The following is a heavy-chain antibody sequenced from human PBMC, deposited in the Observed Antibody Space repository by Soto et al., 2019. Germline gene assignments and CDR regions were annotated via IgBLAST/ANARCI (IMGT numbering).Heavy chain of an antibody. CDR2: VSHDGRNT. CDR3: AKGGGKWLVTFDFTY. J-gene: IGHJ4*02. Sequence: VQLVESGGGVVQPGRSLRLSCAASGFTFSDYAMHWVRQAPGKGLEWVAVVSHDGRNTHYADSVKGRLNISRDSSKNTVSLQMTSLRAEDTAVYYCAKGGGKWLVTFDFTYWGQGARVTVSS. CDR1: GFTFSDYA. D-gene: IGHD6-19*01. V-gene: IGHV3-30*18.